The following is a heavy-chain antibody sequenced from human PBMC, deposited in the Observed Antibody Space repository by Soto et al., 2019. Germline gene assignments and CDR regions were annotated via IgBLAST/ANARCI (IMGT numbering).Heavy chain of an antibody. CDR2: IIPMFGTA. CDR3: ERRYCISTSCHYYGMDV. J-gene: IGHJ6*02. V-gene: IGHV1-69*12. Sequence: QVQLVQSGAEVKKPGSSVKVSCKASGGTFSTYTINWVRQAPGQGLEWMGGIIPMFGTANYAQKFQGRVTIAADESTSTAYMGLSSLRSGDTAVYYCERRYCISTSCHYYGMDVWGQGVTVTVSS. CDR1: GGTFSTYT. D-gene: IGHD2-2*01.